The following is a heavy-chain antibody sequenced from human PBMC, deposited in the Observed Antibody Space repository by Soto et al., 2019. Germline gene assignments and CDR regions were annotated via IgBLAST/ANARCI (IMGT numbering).Heavy chain of an antibody. V-gene: IGHV3-74*01. CDR2: INSDGSST. CDR1: GFTFSSYW. J-gene: IGHJ4*02. Sequence: GGSLRLSCAASGFTFSSYWMHWVRQAPGKGLVWVSRINSDGSSTSYADSVKGRFTISRDNAKNTLYLQMNSLRAEDTAVYYCAKCKPQVATSADYWGQGTLVIVS. CDR3: AKCKPQVATSADY. D-gene: IGHD5-12*01.